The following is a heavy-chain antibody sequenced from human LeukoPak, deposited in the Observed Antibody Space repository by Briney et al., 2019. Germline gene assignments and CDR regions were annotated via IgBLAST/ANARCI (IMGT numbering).Heavy chain of an antibody. V-gene: IGHV3-23*01. Sequence: PGGSLRLSCAASGFTFSNYAMTWVRQAPGKGLEWVSTISDSGSTFYADSVKGRFTISRDNSKNTLFLQMNGLRVDDTAVYYCAKDWPSEWQQLPDYDAVDVWGQGTMVTVSS. CDR1: GFTFSNYA. CDR2: ISDSGST. J-gene: IGHJ3*01. D-gene: IGHD6-13*01. CDR3: AKDWPSEWQQLPDYDAVDV.